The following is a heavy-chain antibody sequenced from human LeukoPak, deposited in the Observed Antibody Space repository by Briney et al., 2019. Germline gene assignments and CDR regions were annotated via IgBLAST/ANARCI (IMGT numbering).Heavy chain of an antibody. CDR3: ARDLSTVTPFDY. D-gene: IGHD4-17*01. J-gene: IGHJ4*02. V-gene: IGHV3-21*01. Sequence: GGSLRLSCAASGFTFSSYSMNWVRQAPGKGLEWVSSISSSSSYIYYADSVEGRFTISRDNAKNSLYLQMNSLRAEDTAVYYCARDLSTVTPFDYWGQGTLVTVSS. CDR2: ISSSSSYI. CDR1: GFTFSSYS.